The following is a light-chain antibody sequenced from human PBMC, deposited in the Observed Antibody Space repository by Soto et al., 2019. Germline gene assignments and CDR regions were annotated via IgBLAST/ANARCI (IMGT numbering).Light chain of an antibody. Sequence: QSALTQPPSASGSLGQSVTISCTGTRSDVGGYKFVSWYQQHPGKAPRLTIYEVSKRPSGVPDRFSGSKSGNTASLTVSGLQAEDEADYHCSGSYAGSNVFVFGSGTKVTVL. CDR1: RSDVGGYKF. J-gene: IGLJ1*01. CDR3: SGSYAGSNVFV. CDR2: EVS. V-gene: IGLV2-8*01.